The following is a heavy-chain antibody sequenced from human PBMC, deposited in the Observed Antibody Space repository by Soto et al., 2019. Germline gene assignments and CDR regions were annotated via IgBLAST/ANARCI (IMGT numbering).Heavy chain of an antibody. J-gene: IGHJ4*02. Sequence: GSLRLSCAASGFTFSSYSMNWVRQAPGKGLEWVSSISSSSSYIYYADSVKGRFTISRDNAKNSLYLQMDSLRAEDTAVYYCARSSVEWSYFDYWGQGTLVTVSS. D-gene: IGHD3-3*01. CDR1: GFTFSSYS. CDR3: ARSSVEWSYFDY. V-gene: IGHV3-21*01. CDR2: ISSSSSYI.